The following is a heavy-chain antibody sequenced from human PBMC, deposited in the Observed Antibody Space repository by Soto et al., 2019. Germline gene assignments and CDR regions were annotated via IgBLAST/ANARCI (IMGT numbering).Heavy chain of an antibody. Sequence: EVQLVESGGGLVKPGGSLRLSCAASGFTFSNAWMNWVRQAPGQGLVWVGRIKSKTDGVTTDYAAPVKGRFTISRDDSKNTLDLQMNSLKTEDTAVYYCTTHLTIFGVVDFDYWGQGTLVTVSS. CDR3: TTHLTIFGVVDFDY. J-gene: IGHJ4*02. CDR1: GFTFSNAW. V-gene: IGHV3-15*07. CDR2: IKSKTDGVTT. D-gene: IGHD3-3*01.